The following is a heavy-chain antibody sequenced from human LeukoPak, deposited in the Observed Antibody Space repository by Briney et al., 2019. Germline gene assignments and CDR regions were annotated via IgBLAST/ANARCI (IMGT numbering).Heavy chain of an antibody. CDR1: GGSKSSGVYY. D-gene: IGHD3-9*01. CDR3: ARGDILSGYYKPPLGY. J-gene: IGHJ4*02. CDR2: IYYSGST. Sequence: SETLSLTCSVSGGSKSSGVYYWSWIRQPPGKGLEWIGYIYYSGSTYYNPSLKSRVTISVDTSKNQFSLMLISVTAAETAVYYCARGDILSGYYKPPLGYWGQGTLVTVSS. V-gene: IGHV4-30-4*01.